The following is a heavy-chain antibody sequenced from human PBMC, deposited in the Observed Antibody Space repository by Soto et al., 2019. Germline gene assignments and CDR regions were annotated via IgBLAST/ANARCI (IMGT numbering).Heavy chain of an antibody. CDR3: ARPGSYGSGSYLYYFDY. J-gene: IGHJ4*02. D-gene: IGHD3-10*01. V-gene: IGHV4-30-2*01. CDR1: GGSISSGGYS. CDR2: MYHSGST. Sequence: SETLSLTCAVSGGSISSGGYSWSWIRQPPGKGLEWIGYMYHSGSTYYNPSLKSRVTISIDRSKNQFSLKLSSVTAADTAVYYCARPGSYGSGSYLYYFDYWGQGALVTVSS.